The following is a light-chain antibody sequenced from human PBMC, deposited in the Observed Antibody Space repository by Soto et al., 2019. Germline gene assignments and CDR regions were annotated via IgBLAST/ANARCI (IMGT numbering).Light chain of an antibody. CDR1: QSVSGY. J-gene: IGKJ4*01. CDR2: DAS. V-gene: IGKV3-11*01. Sequence: EIVLTQSPATLSLSPGNRATLSCRASQSVSGYLAWYQQKPGQAPRLLIYDASNRATGIPARFSGSGSGTGFTLTMTSLEPEDFAVYYCQQRSNCPSTFGGGTKVEI. CDR3: QQRSNCPST.